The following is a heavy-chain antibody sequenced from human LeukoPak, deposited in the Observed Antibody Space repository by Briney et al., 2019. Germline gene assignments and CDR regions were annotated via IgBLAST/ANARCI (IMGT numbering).Heavy chain of an antibody. Sequence: SETLSLTCTVSGGSITTSSYYWSWIRQPPGKGLEWIGYIYYSGSAKYNPSLKSRVTILVDTAKNQFSLKLSSVTAGDTAVYYCARAPGIAAAGTHFDFWGQGTLVTVSS. CDR3: ARAPGIAAAGTHFDF. J-gene: IGHJ4*02. CDR1: GGSITTSSYY. V-gene: IGHV4-61*01. D-gene: IGHD6-13*01. CDR2: IYYSGSA.